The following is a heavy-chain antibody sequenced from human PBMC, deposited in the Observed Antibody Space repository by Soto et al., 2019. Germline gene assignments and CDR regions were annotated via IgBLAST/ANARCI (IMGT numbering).Heavy chain of an antibody. Sequence: PGGSLRLSCAASGFTFSSYAMSWVRQSPGKGLEWVSAISGSGGSTYYADPVKGRFTISRDNSKNTLYLQMNSLRAEDTAVYYCAHNFRGGYYFDYWGQGTLVTVSS. V-gene: IGHV3-23*01. J-gene: IGHJ4*02. CDR3: AHNFRGGYYFDY. D-gene: IGHD3-16*01. CDR2: ISGSGGST. CDR1: GFTFSSYA.